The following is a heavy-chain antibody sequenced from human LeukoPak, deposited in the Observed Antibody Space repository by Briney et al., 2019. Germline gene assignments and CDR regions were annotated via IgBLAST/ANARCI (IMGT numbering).Heavy chain of an antibody. CDR3: ARAVVATTGWFDP. Sequence: SETLSLTCAVYGGSFSGYYWSWIRQPPGKGLEWIGEINHSGSTNYNPSLKSRVTISVDTSKNQFSLKLSSVTAADTAVYYCARAVVATTGWFDPWGQGTLVTVSS. CDR2: INHSGST. D-gene: IGHD5-12*01. CDR1: GGSFSGYY. V-gene: IGHV4-34*01. J-gene: IGHJ5*02.